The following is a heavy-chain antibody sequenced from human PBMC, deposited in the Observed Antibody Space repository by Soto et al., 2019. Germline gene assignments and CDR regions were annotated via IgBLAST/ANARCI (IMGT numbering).Heavy chain of an antibody. J-gene: IGHJ4*02. D-gene: IGHD3-9*01. CDR1: GDSVSSNSAV. V-gene: IGHV6-1*01. Sequence: PSQTLSLTCAISGDSVSSNSAVWNWIRQSPSRGLEWLGRTYYRSQWHYEYAVFVQSRISIDPDTSKNQFSLQLNSVTPEDTAVYYYVRLVGNSWLDHWGQGTLVTVSS. CDR2: TYYRSQWHY. CDR3: VRLVGNSWLDH.